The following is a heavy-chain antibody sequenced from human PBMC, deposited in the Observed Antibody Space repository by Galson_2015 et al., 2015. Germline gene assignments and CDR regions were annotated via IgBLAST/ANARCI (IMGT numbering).Heavy chain of an antibody. Sequence: SETLSLTCAVYGGSFSGYYWSWIRQPPGKGLEWIGGINHSGSTNYNPSLKSRVTISVDTSKNQFSLKLSSVTAADTAVYYCARGLRYGYSSSWSNWFDPWGQGTLVTVSS. CDR1: GGSFSGYY. D-gene: IGHD6-13*01. CDR2: INHSGST. V-gene: IGHV4-34*01. CDR3: ARGLRYGYSSSWSNWFDP. J-gene: IGHJ5*02.